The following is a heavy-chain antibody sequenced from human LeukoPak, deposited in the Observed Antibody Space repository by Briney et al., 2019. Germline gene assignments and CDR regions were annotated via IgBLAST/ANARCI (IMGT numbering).Heavy chain of an antibody. D-gene: IGHD6-19*01. CDR2: ISGSGGST. Sequence: GGSLRLSCAASGFTFSSNAMSWVRQAPGKGLEWVSTISGSGGSTYYADSVKGRFTVSRDNSKNTVYLQMNSLRAEDTAVYYCAKDTRSPGVPVAGPKNWFDPWGQGTLVTVSS. CDR1: GFTFSSNA. CDR3: AKDTRSPGVPVAGPKNWFDP. J-gene: IGHJ5*02. V-gene: IGHV3-23*01.